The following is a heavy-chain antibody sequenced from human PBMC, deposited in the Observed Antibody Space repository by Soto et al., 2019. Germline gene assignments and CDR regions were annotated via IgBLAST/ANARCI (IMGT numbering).Heavy chain of an antibody. CDR1: GGSISSYY. V-gene: IGHV4-59*01. D-gene: IGHD6-6*01. CDR3: ARGVSKGSSSKLLFYDY. CDR2: IYYSGST. Sequence: SETLSLTCTVSGGSISSYYWSWIRQPPGKGLEWIGYIYYSGSTNYNPSLKSRVTISVDTSKNQFSLKLSSVTAADTAVYYCARGVSKGSSSKLLFYDYWGQGTLVTVSS. J-gene: IGHJ4*02.